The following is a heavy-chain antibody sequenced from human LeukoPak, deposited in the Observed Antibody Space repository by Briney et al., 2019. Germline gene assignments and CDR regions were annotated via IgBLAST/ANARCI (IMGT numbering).Heavy chain of an antibody. Sequence: ASVKVSCKASGYTFTSYGISWVRQAPGQGLEWMGWISAYNGNTNYAQKLQGRVTKTTDTSTSTAYMALRGLRSDDTAVDYCARDDAIYGFDYWGQGTLVTVSS. CDR2: ISAYNGNT. CDR1: GYTFTSYG. J-gene: IGHJ4*02. V-gene: IGHV1-18*01. D-gene: IGHD3-9*01. CDR3: ARDDAIYGFDY.